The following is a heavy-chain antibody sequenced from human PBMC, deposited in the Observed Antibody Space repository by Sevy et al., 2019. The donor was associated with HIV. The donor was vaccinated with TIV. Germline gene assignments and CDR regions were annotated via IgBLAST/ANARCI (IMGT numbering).Heavy chain of an antibody. D-gene: IGHD6-13*01. CDR1: GFTFRNYG. V-gene: IGHV3-33*01. CDR3: ARDQGKDAPMDV. CDR2: IWNDGKNK. J-gene: IGHJ6*02. Sequence: GGSLRLSCVASGFTFRNYGMHWVRQAPGKGLEWVAVIWNDGKNKNYAESVKGRFTIFRDNSKNSLYLEMNSLRVEDTAVCYCARDQGKDAPMDVWGQGTTVTVSS.